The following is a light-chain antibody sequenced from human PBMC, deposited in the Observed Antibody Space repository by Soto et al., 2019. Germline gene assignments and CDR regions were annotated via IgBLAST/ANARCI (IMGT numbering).Light chain of an antibody. Sequence: ETVLTQSPGTLSLSPGERATLSCRASQRISHNFLAWYQQKPGQAPRLLIYGASSRATGIPGRFSGSGSGTDFTLTISRLEPEDFAVDDCQQYGSSLTVGGGTKVEIK. V-gene: IGKV3-20*01. J-gene: IGKJ4*01. CDR2: GAS. CDR1: QRISHNF. CDR3: QQYGSSLT.